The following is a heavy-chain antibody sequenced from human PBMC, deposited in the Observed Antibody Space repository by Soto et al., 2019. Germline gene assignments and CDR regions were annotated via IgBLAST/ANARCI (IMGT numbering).Heavy chain of an antibody. V-gene: IGHV1-2*06. CDR1: GYTFTAYY. D-gene: IGHD6-13*01. CDR3: ATLNWAEVGHLAATGGSDH. Sequence: ASVKGSCKASGYTFTAYYMHWGRQTPGQGLEWVGQINPKSGDTKYAQMFQGRVTMTRDTSISTAYMELSRLTSDDTAVYYCATLNWAEVGHLAATGGSDHWGLGPLVTVSS. J-gene: IGHJ5*02. CDR2: INPKSGDT.